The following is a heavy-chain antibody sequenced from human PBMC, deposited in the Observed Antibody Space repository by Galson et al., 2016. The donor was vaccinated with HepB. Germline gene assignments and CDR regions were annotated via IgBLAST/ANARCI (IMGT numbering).Heavy chain of an antibody. CDR3: TRGYMQNGMNV. D-gene: IGHD5-24*01. CDR1: GDSVTNDDTI. J-gene: IGHJ6*02. CDR2: TYYRSKWFN. V-gene: IGHV6-1*01. Sequence: CAISGDSVTNDDTIWNWIRQSPSRGLEWLGRTYYRSKWFNDYADSVKSRITVTSDTSKNQFSLQLDSVTPDDTATYFCTRGYMQNGMNVWGQGTTVTVSS.